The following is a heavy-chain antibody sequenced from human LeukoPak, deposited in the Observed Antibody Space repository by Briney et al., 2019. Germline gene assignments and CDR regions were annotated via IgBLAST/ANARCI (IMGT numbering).Heavy chain of an antibody. V-gene: IGHV1-18*01. D-gene: IGHD5-18*01. J-gene: IGHJ3*02. CDR2: ISAYTGNR. CDR1: GCTFTSYG. CDR3: ARDLYNYGNDAFDI. Sequence: GGSVKVSCKASGCTFTSYGISWVRQAPGQGLEWMGWISAYTGNRNYAQKLQDRDTMTTDTATNTAYMQLKSLRSDDTAVYYCARDLYNYGNDAFDIWGQGRMVSVSS.